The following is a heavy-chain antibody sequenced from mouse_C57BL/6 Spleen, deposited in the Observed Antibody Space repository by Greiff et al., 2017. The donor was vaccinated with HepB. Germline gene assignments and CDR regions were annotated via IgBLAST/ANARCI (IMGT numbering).Heavy chain of an antibody. CDR1: GYTFTSYW. Sequence: QVQLQQPGAELVKPGASVKLSCKASGYTFTSYWMQWVKQRPGQGLEWIGEIDPSDSYTNYNQKFKGKATLTVDTSSSTAYMQLSSLTSEDSAVYYCARRSSFYYYGSSPWGQGTTLTVSS. J-gene: IGHJ2*01. CDR2: IDPSDSYT. CDR3: ARRSSFYYYGSSP. V-gene: IGHV1-50*01. D-gene: IGHD1-1*01.